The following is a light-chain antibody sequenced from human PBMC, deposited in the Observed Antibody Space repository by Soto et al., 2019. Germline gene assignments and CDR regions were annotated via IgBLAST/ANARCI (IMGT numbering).Light chain of an antibody. CDR3: QQYGSSGT. Sequence: EIVLTQSPGTLSLSPGERATLSCRASQSVSNNYLAWYQQKPGQAPRLLIYGASNRATGIPDRIGGSGSRTVFTLTISRLEPEYSALYYYQQYGSSGTFGQGTKVDIK. CDR1: QSVSNNY. CDR2: GAS. V-gene: IGKV3-20*01. J-gene: IGKJ1*01.